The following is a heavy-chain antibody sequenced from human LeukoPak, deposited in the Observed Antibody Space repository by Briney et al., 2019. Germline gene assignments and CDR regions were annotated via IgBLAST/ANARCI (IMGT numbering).Heavy chain of an antibody. CDR2: ISAYNGNT. V-gene: IGHV1-18*01. CDR3: AREYYDTGGYKGPRIDY. Sequence: ASVKVSCKASGYTFTSYGISWVRQAPGQGLEWMGWISAYNGNTNYAQKLQGRVTMTTDTSTSTAYMELRSLRSDDTAVYYYAREYYDTGGYKGPRIDYWGQGTLVTVSS. CDR1: GYTFTSYG. D-gene: IGHD3-22*01. J-gene: IGHJ4*02.